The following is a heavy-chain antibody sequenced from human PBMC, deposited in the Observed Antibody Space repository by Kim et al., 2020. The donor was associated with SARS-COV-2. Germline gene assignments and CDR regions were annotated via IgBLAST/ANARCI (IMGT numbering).Heavy chain of an antibody. CDR1: GYTFTSYA. Sequence: ASVKVSCKASGYTFTSYAIHWVRQAPGQRLEWMGWINAGNGGTKYSQKFQGRVTITRDTSASTAYMELSSLRSEDTTVYYCARSRAVAGPLDAFDIGGQGTMVTVSS. CDR2: INAGNGGT. D-gene: IGHD6-19*01. CDR3: ARSRAVAGPLDAFDI. J-gene: IGHJ3*02. V-gene: IGHV1-3*01.